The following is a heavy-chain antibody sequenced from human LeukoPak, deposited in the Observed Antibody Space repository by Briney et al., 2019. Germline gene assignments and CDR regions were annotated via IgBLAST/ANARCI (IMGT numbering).Heavy chain of an antibody. D-gene: IGHD6-19*01. CDR2: IIPIFGTA. V-gene: IGHV1-69*01. J-gene: IGHJ5*02. CDR3: ARAGEDIAVAGTDLDGNWCDP. CDR1: GGSFSSYS. Sequence: SVNVSCKSSGGSFSSYSISWVRQAPGQGLEWMGGIIPIFGTAHYAQKFQGRVTITADESTNTAYRNLSSLISEHTAVYYCARAGEDIAVAGTDLDGNWCDPWGQGTQVTVSS.